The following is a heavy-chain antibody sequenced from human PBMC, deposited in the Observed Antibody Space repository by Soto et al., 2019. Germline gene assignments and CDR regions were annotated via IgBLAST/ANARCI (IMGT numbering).Heavy chain of an antibody. Sequence: GGSLRLSCVASGFSFNNYAMSWVRQPPGKGLEWVAGISRSGGSTYYADSVKGRFTITRDNSKNTLYMQMNSLRAEDTAVYYCAKGIIVVVTAHRNDAFDIWGQGTMVTVSS. CDR2: ISRSGGST. D-gene: IGHD2-21*02. J-gene: IGHJ3*02. CDR3: AKGIIVVVTAHRNDAFDI. CDR1: GFSFNNYA. V-gene: IGHV3-23*01.